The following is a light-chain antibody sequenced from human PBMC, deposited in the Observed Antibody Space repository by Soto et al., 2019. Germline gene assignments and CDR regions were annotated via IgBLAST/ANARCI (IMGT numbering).Light chain of an antibody. CDR2: GAS. Sequence: EIIMTQSPATLSVSPGGRATLSCRASQNVRSNLAWYQQKPGQAPRLLIYGASTRATGFPARFSGSGSGTEFTLTISSLQSEDFAVYYCQQYSNWPLTFGGGIKVEIK. V-gene: IGKV3-15*01. CDR3: QQYSNWPLT. CDR1: QNVRSN. J-gene: IGKJ4*01.